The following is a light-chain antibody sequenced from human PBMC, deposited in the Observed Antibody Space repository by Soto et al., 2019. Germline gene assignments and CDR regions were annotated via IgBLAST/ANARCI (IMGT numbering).Light chain of an antibody. Sequence: IVMTQSPATLPLSPGERATLSCRASQSVSSNLAWYQQKPGQAPRFLIYGASTRATGIPARFSGSVSGTECTLTISSLQQEDGAVYYCQQSDNWPLTFGGGTKVDIK. CDR2: GAS. CDR3: QQSDNWPLT. CDR1: QSVSSN. J-gene: IGKJ4*01. V-gene: IGKV3-15*01.